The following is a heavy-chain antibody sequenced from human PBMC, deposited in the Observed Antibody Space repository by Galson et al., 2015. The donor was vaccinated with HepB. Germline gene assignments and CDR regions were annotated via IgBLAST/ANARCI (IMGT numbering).Heavy chain of an antibody. CDR2: IKQDGSEK. V-gene: IGHV3-7*03. J-gene: IGHJ4*02. CDR3: ARDLYGSGTYPGY. D-gene: IGHD3-10*01. Sequence: SLRLSCAASGFTFSSYWMSWVRQAPGKGLEWVANIKQDGSEKYYVDSVKGRFTISRDNAKNSLYLQMNSLRAEDTAVYYCARDLYGSGTYPGYWGQGTLVTVSS. CDR1: GFTFSSYW.